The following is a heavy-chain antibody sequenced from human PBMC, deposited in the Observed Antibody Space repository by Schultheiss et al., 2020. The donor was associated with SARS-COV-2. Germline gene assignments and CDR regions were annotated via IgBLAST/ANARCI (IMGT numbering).Heavy chain of an antibody. CDR2: IYYSGST. J-gene: IGHJ4*02. V-gene: IGHV4-39*07. Sequence: SETLSLTCTVSGGSISSYYWGWIRQPPGKGLEWIGSIYYSGSTNYNPSLKSRVTISVDTSKNQFSLKLSSVTAADTAVYYCARATYDYGDYGPLGYWGQGTLVTVSS. D-gene: IGHD4-17*01. CDR3: ARATYDYGDYGPLGY. CDR1: GGSISSYY.